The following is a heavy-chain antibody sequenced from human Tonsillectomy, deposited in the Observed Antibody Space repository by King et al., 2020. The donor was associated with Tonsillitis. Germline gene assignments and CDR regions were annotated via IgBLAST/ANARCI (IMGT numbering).Heavy chain of an antibody. CDR3: ARERDTGWGGYFDY. D-gene: IGHD6-19*01. CDR2: ISYDGGNK. CDR1: GFTFSSYA. J-gene: IGHJ4*02. Sequence: VQLVESGGGVVQPGRSLRLSCAASGFTFSSYAMHWVRQAPGKGLDWVAVISYDGGNKYHADPVKGRFTISRDNSKNTLYLQMNSLRAEDTALYYCARERDTGWGGYFDYWGQGTLVTVSS. V-gene: IGHV3-30*04.